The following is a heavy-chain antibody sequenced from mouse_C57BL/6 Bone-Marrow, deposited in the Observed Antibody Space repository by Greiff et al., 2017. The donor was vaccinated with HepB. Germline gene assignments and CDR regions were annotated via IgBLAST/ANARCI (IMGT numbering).Heavy chain of an antibody. D-gene: IGHD1-1*01. J-gene: IGHJ1*03. CDR1: GYTFTSYW. Sequence: QVQLQQPGAELVKPGASVKLSCKASGYTFTSYWMHWVKQRPGQGLEWIGNINPSNGGTNYNEKFKSKATLTVDKSSSTAYMQLSSLTSEDSAVYYCARDYGSSYDWYFDVWGTGTTVTVSS. CDR2: INPSNGGT. CDR3: ARDYGSSYDWYFDV. V-gene: IGHV1-53*01.